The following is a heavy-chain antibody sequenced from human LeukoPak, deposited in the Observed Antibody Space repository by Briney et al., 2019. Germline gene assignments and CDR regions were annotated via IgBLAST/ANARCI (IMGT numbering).Heavy chain of an antibody. V-gene: IGHV3-30*02. J-gene: IGHJ5*02. CDR3: ARDGIRNYNDRSGRRWFDP. Sequence: GGSLRLSCAASGFTFSNYGMHWVRQAPGKGLEWVAFIRSAASNEFYADSVKGRFTISRDDFENTLYLQMNSLRPDDTAVYYCARDGIRNYNDRSGRRWFDPWGQGTLVTVSS. CDR1: GFTFSNYG. CDR2: IRSAASNE. D-gene: IGHD3-22*01.